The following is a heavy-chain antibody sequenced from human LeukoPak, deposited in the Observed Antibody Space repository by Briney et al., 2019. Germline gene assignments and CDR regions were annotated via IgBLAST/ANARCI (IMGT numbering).Heavy chain of an antibody. CDR2: ITSRGEST. V-gene: IGHV3-23*01. J-gene: IGHJ4*02. D-gene: IGHD3-10*01. Sequence: GGPLRLSCAASGFTFSIYAMSWVRQAPGKGLQWVSSITSRGESTWYVDSVKGRFTITRDNSENPLYLQMHSLRAEDTAVYYCARDRPNYYGSEGHYYRRDGDYWGRGTLVSVSS. CDR3: ARDRPNYYGSEGHYYRRDGDY. CDR1: GFTFSIYA.